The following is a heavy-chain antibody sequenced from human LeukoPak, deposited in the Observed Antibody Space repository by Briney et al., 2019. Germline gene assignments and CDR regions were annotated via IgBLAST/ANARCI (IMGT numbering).Heavy chain of an antibody. CDR3: ARPGHYYYYMDV. CDR1: GFTFSSYS. Sequence: GGSLRLSCAASGFTFSSYSMSWIRQAPGKGLEWVSYISSSGSTIYYADSVKGRFTISRDNAKNSLYLQMNSLRAEDTAVYYCARPGHYYYYMDVWGKGTTVTISS. J-gene: IGHJ6*03. CDR2: ISSSGSTI. V-gene: IGHV3-48*04.